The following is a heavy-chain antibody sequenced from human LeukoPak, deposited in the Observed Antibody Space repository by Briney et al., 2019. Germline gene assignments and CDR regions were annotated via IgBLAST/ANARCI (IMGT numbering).Heavy chain of an antibody. CDR2: MSYSGTT. Sequence: SETLSLPCSVSGASISSTSYYWGWIRRAPGKGLEWIGSMSYSGTTFYSPSLEGRVTISADTSKNQFSLKLSSVTATDTAVYYCARIGVRSVIIFGVFDYWGQGIRVTVSS. J-gene: IGHJ4*02. CDR3: ARIGVRSVIIFGVFDY. CDR1: GASISSTSYY. D-gene: IGHD3-10*01. V-gene: IGHV4-39*07.